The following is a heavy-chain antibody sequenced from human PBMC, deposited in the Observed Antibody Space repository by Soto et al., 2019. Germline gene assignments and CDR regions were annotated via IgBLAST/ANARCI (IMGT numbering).Heavy chain of an antibody. CDR3: ARDLSWGSNWYYYMDV. V-gene: IGHV3-48*01. CDR1: GLAFSRHD. J-gene: IGHJ6*03. CDR2: ISAGGSRT. D-gene: IGHD7-27*01. Sequence: PGGSLRLSCESSGLAFSRHDLSLVRQAPGKGLEWVSYISAGGSRTVYADSVKGRFTVSRDNARNSLYLQMNSLRAEDTAVYYCARDLSWGSNWYYYMDVWGKGTTVTVSS.